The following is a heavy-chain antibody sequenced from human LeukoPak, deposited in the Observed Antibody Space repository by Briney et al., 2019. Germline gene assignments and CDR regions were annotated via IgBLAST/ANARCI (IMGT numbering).Heavy chain of an antibody. CDR1: GFTFDDYG. J-gene: IGHJ1*01. Sequence: GGSLRLSCAASGFTFDDYGMSWVRQAPGKGLEWVANIKQDGSEKYYVDSVKGRFTISRDNAKNSLYLQMNSLRAEDTAVYYCARDQRKEYPQHWGQGTLVTVSS. D-gene: IGHD6-6*01. CDR2: IKQDGSEK. CDR3: ARDQRKEYPQH. V-gene: IGHV3-7*01.